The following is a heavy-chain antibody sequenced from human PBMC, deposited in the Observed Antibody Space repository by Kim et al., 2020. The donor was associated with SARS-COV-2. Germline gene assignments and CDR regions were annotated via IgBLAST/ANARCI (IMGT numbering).Heavy chain of an antibody. CDR3: TTGVTLSGYYGMDV. V-gene: IGHV3-15*01. CDR1: GFTFSNAW. J-gene: IGHJ6*02. CDR2: IKSKTDGGTT. D-gene: IGHD3-10*01. Sequence: GGSLRLSCAASGFTFSNAWMSWVRQAPGKGLEWVGRIKSKTDGGTTDYAAPVKGRFTISRDDSKNTLYLQMNSLKTEDTAVYYCTTGVTLSGYYGMDVWGQGTTVTVSS.